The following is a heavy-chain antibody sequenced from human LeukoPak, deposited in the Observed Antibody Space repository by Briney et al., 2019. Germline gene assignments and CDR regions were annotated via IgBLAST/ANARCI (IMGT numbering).Heavy chain of an antibody. D-gene: IGHD3-10*01. CDR1: GFTFSNAW. Sequence: GGSLRLSCAASGFTFSNAWMSLVRQAPGKGPEWVGRIKSKTDGGTTDYAAPVKGRFTISRDDSKNTLYLHMNSLTTEDTAVYYCTTDRPGEVITFDYWGQGTLVTVSS. J-gene: IGHJ4*02. V-gene: IGHV3-15*01. CDR3: TTDRPGEVITFDY. CDR2: IKSKTDGGTT.